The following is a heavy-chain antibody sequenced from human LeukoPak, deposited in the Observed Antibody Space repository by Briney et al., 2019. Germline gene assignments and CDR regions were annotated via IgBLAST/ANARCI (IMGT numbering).Heavy chain of an antibody. CDR3: AKDQDGLPDY. D-gene: IGHD5-24*01. CDR2: IKQDGSEK. Sequence: GGSLRLSCAASGFTFSSYWMSWVRQAPGKGLEWVANIKQDGSEKYYADSVKGRFTISRDNSKNTLYLQMNSLRAEDTAVYYCAKDQDGLPDYWGQGTLVTVSS. CDR1: GFTFSSYW. J-gene: IGHJ4*02. V-gene: IGHV3-7*01.